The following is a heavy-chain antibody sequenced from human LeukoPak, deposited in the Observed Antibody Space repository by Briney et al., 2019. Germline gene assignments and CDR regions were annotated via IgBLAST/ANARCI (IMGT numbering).Heavy chain of an antibody. V-gene: IGHV1-69*04. J-gene: IGHJ1*01. Sequence: VASVKVSCKASGGTFSSYAISWVRQAPGQGLEWMGMIIPILGIANYAQKFQGRVTITADKSTSTAYVELSSLRSEDTAVYYCARDPSIATVTPLAFFQHWGQGTLVTVSS. D-gene: IGHD4-17*01. CDR2: IIPILGIA. CDR3: ARDPSIATVTPLAFFQH. CDR1: GGTFSSYA.